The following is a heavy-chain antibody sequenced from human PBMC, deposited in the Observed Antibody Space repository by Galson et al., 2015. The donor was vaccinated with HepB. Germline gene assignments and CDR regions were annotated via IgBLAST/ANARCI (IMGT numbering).Heavy chain of an antibody. CDR3: ARVGYCYSGTCYSSAHDAFDI. CDR1: GFTFSSYS. V-gene: IGHV3-48*02. J-gene: IGHJ3*02. CDR2: ISSGSSTI. D-gene: IGHD2-15*01. Sequence: SLRLSCAASGFTFSSYSMNWVRQAPGKGLEWVSYISSGSSTIYYADSVKGRFTISRDNAKSSLYLQMNSLRDEDTAVYYCARVGYCYSGTCYSSAHDAFDIWGRGTMVTVSA.